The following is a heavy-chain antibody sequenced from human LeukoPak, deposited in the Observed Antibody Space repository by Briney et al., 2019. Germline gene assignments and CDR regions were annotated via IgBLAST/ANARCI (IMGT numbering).Heavy chain of an antibody. V-gene: IGHV4-30-4*01. J-gene: IGHJ4*02. CDR2: IYYSGST. CDR3: ARVHRIAVTGNQTDY. Sequence: PSETLSLTCTVSGGSISSSSYYWSWIRQPPGKGLEWIGYIYYSGSTYYNPSLKSRVTISVDTSKNQFSLKLSSVTAADTAVYYCARVHRIAVTGNQTDYWGQGTLVTVSS. CDR1: GGSISSSSYY. D-gene: IGHD6-19*01.